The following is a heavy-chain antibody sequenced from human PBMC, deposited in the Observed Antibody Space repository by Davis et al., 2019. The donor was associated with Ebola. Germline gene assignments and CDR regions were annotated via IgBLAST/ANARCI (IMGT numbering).Heavy chain of an antibody. CDR1: GFTFSSYW. V-gene: IGHV3-74*01. D-gene: IGHD1-7*01. CDR3: ARGITGTTLGWFDP. CDR2: IHSDGSST. J-gene: IGHJ5*02. Sequence: PGGSLRLSCAASGFTFSSYWMHWVRQAPGKGLVWVSRIHSDGSSTSYADTVKGRFTISRDNAKNTLYLQMNSLRAEDTALYHCARGITGTTLGWFDPWGQGTLVTVSS.